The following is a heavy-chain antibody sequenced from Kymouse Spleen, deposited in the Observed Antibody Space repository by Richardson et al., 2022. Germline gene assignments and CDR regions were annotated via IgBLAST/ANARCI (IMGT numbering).Heavy chain of an antibody. CDR3: ARSMVRGVITPFDY. Sequence: QLQLQESGPGLVKPSETLSLTCTVSGGSISSSSYYWGWIRQPPGKGLEWIGSIYYSGSTYYNPSLKSRVTISVDTSKNQFSLKLSSVTAADTAVYYCARSMVRGVITPFDYWGQGTLVTVSS. CDR2: IYYSGST. D-gene: IGHD3-10*01. J-gene: IGHJ4*02. CDR1: GGSISSSSYY. V-gene: IGHV4-39*01.